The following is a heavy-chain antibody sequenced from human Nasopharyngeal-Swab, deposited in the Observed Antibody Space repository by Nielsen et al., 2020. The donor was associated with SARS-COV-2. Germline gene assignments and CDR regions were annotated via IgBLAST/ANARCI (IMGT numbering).Heavy chain of an antibody. J-gene: IGHJ4*02. CDR3: AVIPPGRWYFDY. D-gene: IGHD2-21*01. CDR2: IDYSGST. Sequence: SETLSLTCTLPGGSISSYYWTWVRQPPGRGLEWIGYIDYSGSTNYNPSLESRVTMSVGTSKNQFSLNLSSVTAADTAVYYCAVIPPGRWYFDYWGQGTLVTVSS. CDR1: GGSISSYY. V-gene: IGHV4-59*01.